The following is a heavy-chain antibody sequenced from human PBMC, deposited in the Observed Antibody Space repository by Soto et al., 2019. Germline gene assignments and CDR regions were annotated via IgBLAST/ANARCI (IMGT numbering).Heavy chain of an antibody. Sequence: QVQLMQSGAEVKKPGASVKVSCKASGYTFTSYDINWVRQATGQGLEWMGWMNPNSGNTGYAQKFQGRVTMTRNTSISTAYKELSSLRSEDTAVYYCARTVEWLASFDYWGQGTLVTVSS. CDR3: ARTVEWLASFDY. J-gene: IGHJ4*02. D-gene: IGHD6-19*01. V-gene: IGHV1-8*01. CDR1: GYTFTSYD. CDR2: MNPNSGNT.